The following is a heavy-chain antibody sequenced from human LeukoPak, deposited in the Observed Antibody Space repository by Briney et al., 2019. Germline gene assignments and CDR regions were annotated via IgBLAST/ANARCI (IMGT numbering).Heavy chain of an antibody. CDR3: ARSWNGYYDFWSGLDY. V-gene: IGHV1-18*01. Sequence: GASVKVSCKASGYTFTSYGISWVRQAPGQGLEGMGWISAYNGNTNYAQKLQGRVTMTTDTSTSTAYMELRSLRSDDTAVYYCARSWNGYYDFWSGLDYWGQGTLVTVSS. CDR1: GYTFTSYG. CDR2: ISAYNGNT. J-gene: IGHJ4*02. D-gene: IGHD3-3*01.